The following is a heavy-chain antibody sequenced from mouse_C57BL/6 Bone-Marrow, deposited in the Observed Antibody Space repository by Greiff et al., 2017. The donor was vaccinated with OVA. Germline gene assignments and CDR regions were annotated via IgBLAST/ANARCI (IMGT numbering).Heavy chain of an antibody. CDR1: GYTFTSYW. CDR3: ARDLYYGSSYVEYAMDY. V-gene: IGHV1-69*01. D-gene: IGHD1-1*01. Sequence: QVQLKESGAELVMPGASVKLSCKASGYTFTSYWMHWVKQRPGQGLEWIGEIDPSDSYTNYNQKFKGKSTLTVDSSFSTAYMQLSSLTSEDSAVYYCARDLYYGSSYVEYAMDYWGQGTSVTVSS. J-gene: IGHJ4*01. CDR2: IDPSDSYT.